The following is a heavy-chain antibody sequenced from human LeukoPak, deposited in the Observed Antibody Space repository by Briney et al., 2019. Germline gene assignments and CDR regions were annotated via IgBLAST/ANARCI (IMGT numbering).Heavy chain of an antibody. D-gene: IGHD3-3*01. CDR1: GYTFTSYD. V-gene: IGHV1-8*01. Sequence: ASVKVSCKASGYTFTSYDINWVRQATGQGLEWMGWMNPNSGNTGYAQKFQGRVTMTRNTSISTAHMELSSLRSEDTAVYYCARGSPYYDFWSGYQIPIWFDPWGQGTLVTVSS. CDR2: MNPNSGNT. CDR3: ARGSPYYDFWSGYQIPIWFDP. J-gene: IGHJ5*02.